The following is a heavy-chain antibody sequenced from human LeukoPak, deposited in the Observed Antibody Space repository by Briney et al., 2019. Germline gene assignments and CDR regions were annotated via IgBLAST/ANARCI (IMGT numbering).Heavy chain of an antibody. CDR3: TTPRYFDWLDFDY. Sequence: GGSLRLSCAASGFTFSNAWMSWVRQAPGKGLEWVGRIKSKTDGGTTDYAAPVKGRFTISRDDSKNTLYLQMNSLKTEDTAVYYCTTPRYFDWLDFDYWGQGTLVTVSS. D-gene: IGHD3-9*01. V-gene: IGHV3-15*01. J-gene: IGHJ4*02. CDR1: GFTFSNAW. CDR2: IKSKTDGGTT.